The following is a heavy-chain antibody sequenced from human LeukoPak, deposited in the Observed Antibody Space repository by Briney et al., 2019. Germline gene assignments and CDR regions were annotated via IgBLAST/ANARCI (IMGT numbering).Heavy chain of an antibody. CDR1: GGSFSGYY. CDR2: INHSGST. CDR3: ARLKKLGYCSSTSCRPYGMDV. V-gene: IGHV4-34*01. J-gene: IGHJ6*04. Sequence: PSETLSLTCAVYGGSFSGYYWSWIRQPPGKGLEWIGEINHSGSTNYNPSLKSRVTISVDTSKNQFSLKLSSVTAADTAVHYCARLKKLGYCSSTSCRPYGMDVWGKGTTVTVSS. D-gene: IGHD2-2*01.